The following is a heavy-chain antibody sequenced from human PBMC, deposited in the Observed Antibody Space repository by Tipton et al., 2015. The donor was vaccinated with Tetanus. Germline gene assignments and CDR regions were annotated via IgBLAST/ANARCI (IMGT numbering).Heavy chain of an antibody. Sequence: TLSLTCTVSGGSVSRSFWGWIRQAPGKGLEWIGNIYKTGDTNYNPSLKSRVTMSVNTSKNQFSLRLSSVTAADTALYYCVRGRGLGAYSYGFEYWGQGALVTVSS. CDR3: VRGRGLGAYSYGFEY. D-gene: IGHD5-18*01. V-gene: IGHV4-59*02. J-gene: IGHJ4*02. CDR1: GGSVSRSF. CDR2: IYKTGDT.